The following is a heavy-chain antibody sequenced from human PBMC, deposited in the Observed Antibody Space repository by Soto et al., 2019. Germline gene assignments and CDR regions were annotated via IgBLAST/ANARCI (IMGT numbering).Heavy chain of an antibody. CDR2: IYYSGST. Sequence: SETLSLTCTVSGGSISSYYWSWIRQPPGKGLEWIGYIYYSGSTNYNPSLKSRVTISVDTSKNQFSLKLSSVTAADTAVYYCARENIVVVPAAMQGGEGYYYYYYMDVWGKGTTVTVS. V-gene: IGHV4-59*08. J-gene: IGHJ6*03. D-gene: IGHD2-2*01. CDR3: ARENIVVVPAAMQGGEGYYYYYYMDV. CDR1: GGSISSYY.